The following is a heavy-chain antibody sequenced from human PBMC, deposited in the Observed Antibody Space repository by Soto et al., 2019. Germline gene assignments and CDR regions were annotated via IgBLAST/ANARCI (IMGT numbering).Heavy chain of an antibody. Sequence: PGESLKISCKGSGYSVTIYRISWVRQMPGKGLEWMGRIDPSDSYTNYSPSFQGHVTISADKSISTAYLQWSSLKASDTAMYYCARLQPAAGDNDLTFDYWGQGTLVTVSS. V-gene: IGHV5-10-1*01. J-gene: IGHJ4*02. D-gene: IGHD6-13*01. CDR2: IDPSDSYT. CDR1: GYSVTIYR. CDR3: ARLQPAAGDNDLTFDY.